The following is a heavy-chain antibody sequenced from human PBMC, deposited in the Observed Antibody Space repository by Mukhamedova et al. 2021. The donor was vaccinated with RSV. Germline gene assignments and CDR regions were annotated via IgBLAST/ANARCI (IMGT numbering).Heavy chain of an antibody. CDR2: INPKNGDT. J-gene: IGHJ5*02. D-gene: IGHD3-16*01. Sequence: GPEWMGWINPKNGDTNYAQKFQGRVTLTRDTSIGTVYMEMTSLRSDDTSIYYCARAAVPVVWHWFYRWGQGTRATVSS. CDR3: ARAAVPVVWHWFYR. V-gene: IGHV1-2*02.